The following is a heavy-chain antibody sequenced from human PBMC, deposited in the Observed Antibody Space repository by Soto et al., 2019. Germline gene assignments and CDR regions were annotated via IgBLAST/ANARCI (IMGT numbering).Heavy chain of an antibody. CDR3: ARDGNPVVGPAANLPSMDV. CDR1: GGTFSSYA. J-gene: IGHJ6*02. D-gene: IGHD2-2*01. V-gene: IGHV1-69*01. Sequence: QVQLVQSGAEVKKPGSSVKVSCKASGGTFSSYAISWVRQAPGQGLEWMGGIIPFFGTANYAQKFQGRVTITADESRSTAYMELSSLRSEDTAVYYCARDGNPVVGPAANLPSMDVWGQGTTVTVSS. CDR2: IIPFFGTA.